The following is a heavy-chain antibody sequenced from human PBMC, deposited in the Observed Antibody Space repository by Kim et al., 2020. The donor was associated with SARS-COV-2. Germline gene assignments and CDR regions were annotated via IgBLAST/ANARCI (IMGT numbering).Heavy chain of an antibody. V-gene: IGHV4-34*01. J-gene: IGHJ6*02. Sequence: NPSCKSRVTISVDTSKNPFSLKLSSVTAADTAVYYCAGLAAAARGGMDVWGQGTTVTVSS. D-gene: IGHD6-13*01. CDR3: AGLAAAARGGMDV.